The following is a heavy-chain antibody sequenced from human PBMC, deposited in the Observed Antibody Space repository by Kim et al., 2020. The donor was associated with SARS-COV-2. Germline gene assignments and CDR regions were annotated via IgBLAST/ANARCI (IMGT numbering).Heavy chain of an antibody. CDR2: INAGSGNT. CDR1: GYTFSNYA. D-gene: IGHD3-3*01. V-gene: IGHV1-3*01. J-gene: IGHJ4*02. CDR3: ARGGAVLRFLEWLSSYFDY. Sequence: ASVKVSCKASGYTFSNYAMHWVRQAPGQRLEWMGWINAGSGNTEYSQKFQGRLIITRDTSASTAYRELSSLRSEDTAVYYCARGGAVLRFLEWLSSYFDYWRQGTLVPVSS.